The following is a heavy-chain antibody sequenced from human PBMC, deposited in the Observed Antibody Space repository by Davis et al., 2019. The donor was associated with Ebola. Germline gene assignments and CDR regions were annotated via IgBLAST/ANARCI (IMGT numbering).Heavy chain of an antibody. D-gene: IGHD6-13*01. Sequence: GGSLRLSCAASGFTVSSNYMSWVRQAPGKGLEWVSGISWNSGSIGYADSVKGRFTISRDNAKNSLYLQMNSLRAEDTALYYCAKVGIAGEFDYWGQGTLVTVSS. CDR2: ISWNSGSI. V-gene: IGHV3-9*01. J-gene: IGHJ4*02. CDR3: AKVGIAGEFDY. CDR1: GFTVSSNY.